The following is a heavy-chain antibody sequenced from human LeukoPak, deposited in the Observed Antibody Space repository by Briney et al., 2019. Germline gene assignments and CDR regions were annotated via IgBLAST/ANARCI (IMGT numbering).Heavy chain of an antibody. D-gene: IGHD2-2*01. V-gene: IGHV3-30-3*01. CDR2: ISYDGSNK. CDR3: ARDQKAIAPAAQDY. CDR1: GFTFSSYA. J-gene: IGHJ4*02. Sequence: PGGSLRLSCAASGFTFSSYAMYWVRQAPGKGLEWVAVISYDGSNKYYADSVKGRFTISRDNSKNTLYLQMNSLRAEDTAVYYCARDQKAIAPAAQDYWGQGTLVTVSS.